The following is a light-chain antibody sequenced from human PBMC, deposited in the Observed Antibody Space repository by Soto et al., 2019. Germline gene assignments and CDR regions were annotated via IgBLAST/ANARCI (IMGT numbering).Light chain of an antibody. V-gene: IGKV3-15*01. J-gene: IGKJ4*01. Sequence: EIVMTQSPATLSVSPGERATLSCRASQSVSSDLAWYRQKPGQAPRLLIYGASTRAAGIPARFSGRGSGTEFTLTISSLQSEDSAVYYCHQRSVWPPVTFGGGTKVEIK. CDR1: QSVSSD. CDR3: HQRSVWPPVT. CDR2: GAS.